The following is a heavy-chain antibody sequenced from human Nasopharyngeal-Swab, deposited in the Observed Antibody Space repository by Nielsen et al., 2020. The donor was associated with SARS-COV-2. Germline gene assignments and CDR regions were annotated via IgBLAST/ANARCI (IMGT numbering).Heavy chain of an antibody. CDR1: GFTFSSYD. Sequence: GESLKISCAASGFTFSSYDMHWVRQANGKGLEWVSAIGTAGDPYYPGSVKGRFTISRENAKNSLYLQMNSLRAGDTALYYCARGGRGSQYYMDVWGKGTTVTVSS. CDR3: ARGGRGSQYYMDV. J-gene: IGHJ6*03. CDR2: IGTAGDP. V-gene: IGHV3-13*05. D-gene: IGHD1-26*01.